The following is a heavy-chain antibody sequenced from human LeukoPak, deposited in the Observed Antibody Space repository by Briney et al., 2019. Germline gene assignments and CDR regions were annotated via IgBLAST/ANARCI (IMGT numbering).Heavy chain of an antibody. CDR2: INLDGSEK. J-gene: IGHJ4*02. CDR1: GFTFSSYW. V-gene: IGHV3-7*01. Sequence: GGSLRLSCAASGFTFSSYWMSWVRQAPGKGLEWVADINLDGSEKYYVDSVKGRFTISGDNAKNSLNLHMNSLRAEDTAVYYCAREGTRGLFDSWGQGTLVTVSS. CDR3: AREGTRGLFDS. D-gene: IGHD1/OR15-1a*01.